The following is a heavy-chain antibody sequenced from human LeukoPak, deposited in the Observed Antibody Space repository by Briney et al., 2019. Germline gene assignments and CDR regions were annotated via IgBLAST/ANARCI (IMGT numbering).Heavy chain of an antibody. CDR2: ILYSGNT. CDR1: GGSISSHY. CDR3: ARGRNNYGANSEIGY. V-gene: IGHV4-59*11. J-gene: IGHJ4*02. Sequence: SETLSLTCTVSGGSISSHYWTWIRQPPGKGLEWIGNILYSGNTHYNPSLKSRVTISGDTSKNQFSLKLSSVTAADTAIYYCARGRNNYGANSEIGYWGQGTLVTVSS. D-gene: IGHD4-23*01.